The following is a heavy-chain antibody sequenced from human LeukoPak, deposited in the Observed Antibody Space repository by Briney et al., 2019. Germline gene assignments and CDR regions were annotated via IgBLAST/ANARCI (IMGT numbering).Heavy chain of an antibody. Sequence: PSETLSLTCNVSGASVSSGSYYWSWIRQPPGKGLEWIGYIYYSGSTNYNPSLKSRVTISVDTSKNQFSLKLSSVTAADTAVYYCARDGARAYYDFWSGYYTGNWFDPWGQGTLVTVSS. V-gene: IGHV4-61*01. J-gene: IGHJ5*02. CDR1: GASVSSGSYY. CDR2: IYYSGST. CDR3: ARDGARAYYDFWSGYYTGNWFDP. D-gene: IGHD3-3*01.